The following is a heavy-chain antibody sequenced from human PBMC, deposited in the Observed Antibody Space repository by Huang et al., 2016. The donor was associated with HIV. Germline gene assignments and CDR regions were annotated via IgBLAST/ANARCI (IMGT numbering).Heavy chain of an antibody. D-gene: IGHD2-2*01. V-gene: IGHV1-18*01. J-gene: IGHJ3*02. Sequence: QVQLVQSGVEVKKPGASVKVSCKASGYTFTSYGISWVRKDTGQGLDWMVWISASKGVTNYAQNVQGRVTMTTDTSTSTAYMELRSLRSDDTAVYYCARDSPLLGVVIVVVPTAPNAFDIWGQGTMVTVSS. CDR1: GYTFTSYG. CDR2: ISASKGVT. CDR3: ARDSPLLGVVIVVVPTAPNAFDI.